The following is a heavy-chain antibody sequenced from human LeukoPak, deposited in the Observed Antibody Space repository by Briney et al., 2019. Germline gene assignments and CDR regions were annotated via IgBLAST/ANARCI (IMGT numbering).Heavy chain of an antibody. J-gene: IGHJ4*02. V-gene: IGHV3-66*01. Sequence: SGGSLRLSCEASGFIVSANFMNWVRQAPGKGLEWVSVMYSVGTTYYADSVKGRFTVSRDPSKNTLYLQMDSLRVEDTAVYYCARDLSAYSYGFGGDCWGQGTRVIVSS. CDR2: MYSVGTT. CDR3: ARDLSAYSYGFGGDC. CDR1: GFIVSANF. D-gene: IGHD1-26*01.